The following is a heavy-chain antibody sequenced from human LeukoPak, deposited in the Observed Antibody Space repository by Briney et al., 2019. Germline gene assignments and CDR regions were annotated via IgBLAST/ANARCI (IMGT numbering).Heavy chain of an antibody. CDR2: ISSSSSYI. CDR1: GFTFSSYS. Sequence: AGGSLRLSCAASGFTFSSYSMNWVRQAPGKGLEWVSSISSSSSYIYYADSVKGRFTISRDNAKNSLYLQMNSLRAEDTAVHYCARLSNGPTDYWGQGTPVTVSS. V-gene: IGHV3-21*01. J-gene: IGHJ4*02. CDR3: ARLSNGPTDY. D-gene: IGHD2/OR15-2a*01.